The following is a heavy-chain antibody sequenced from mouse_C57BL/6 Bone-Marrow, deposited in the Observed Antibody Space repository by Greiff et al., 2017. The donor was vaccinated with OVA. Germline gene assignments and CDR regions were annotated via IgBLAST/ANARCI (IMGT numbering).Heavy chain of an antibody. V-gene: IGHV14-4*01. J-gene: IGHJ2*01. Sequence: EVQLQESGAELVRPGASVKLSCTASGFNIKDDYMHWVKQRPEQGLEWIGWIDPENGDTEYASKFQGKATITADTSSNTAYLQLSSLTSEDTAVYYCTKYGYYFDYWGQGTTLTVSS. CDR1: GFNIKDDY. CDR2: IDPENGDT. CDR3: TKYGYYFDY. D-gene: IGHD2-10*02.